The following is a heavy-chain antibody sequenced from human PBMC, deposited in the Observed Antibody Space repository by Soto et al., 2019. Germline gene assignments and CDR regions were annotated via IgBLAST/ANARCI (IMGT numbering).Heavy chain of an antibody. Sequence: ASVKVSCKASGCTFSSYAISWVRQAPGQGLEWMGGIIPIFGTANYAQKFQGRVTITADESTSTAYMELSSLRSEDTAVYYCARDRDSSSHWYYGMEVWGQGTTVIVSS. CDR2: IIPIFGTA. J-gene: IGHJ6*01. CDR3: ARDRDSSSHWYYGMEV. CDR1: GCTFSSYA. D-gene: IGHD3-22*01. V-gene: IGHV1-69*13.